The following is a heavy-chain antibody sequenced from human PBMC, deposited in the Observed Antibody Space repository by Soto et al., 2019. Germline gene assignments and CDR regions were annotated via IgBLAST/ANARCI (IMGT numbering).Heavy chain of an antibody. J-gene: IGHJ4*02. CDR2: LNPDGRTK. CDR1: GFTFSSSW. D-gene: IGHD1-1*01. V-gene: IGHV3-7*03. CDR3: ARDRAYNCFDY. Sequence: EVQLVESGGDLVQPGGSLRLSCAGSGFTFSSSWMVWVRQAPGEGLEWVGNLNPDGRTKNYVDSVKGRFTISRDNAKNSVYLQMDSLRVEDTAVYYCARDRAYNCFDYWGQGTLVTVSS.